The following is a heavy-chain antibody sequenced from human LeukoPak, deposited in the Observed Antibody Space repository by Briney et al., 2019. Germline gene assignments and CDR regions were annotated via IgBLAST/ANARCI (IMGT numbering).Heavy chain of an antibody. Sequence: PGGSLRLSCAGSGFIFNNYAMHWVRQPPGKGLEWVSGIRHSGVDSSYADSVKGRFTISRDNSKNMLYLQMNSLRDDDTGVYYCARDRRATPMYFFDFWGQGTPVTVSS. CDR3: ARDRRATPMYFFDF. V-gene: IGHV3-23*01. J-gene: IGHJ4*02. CDR1: GFIFNNYA. D-gene: IGHD2-15*01. CDR2: IRHSGVDS.